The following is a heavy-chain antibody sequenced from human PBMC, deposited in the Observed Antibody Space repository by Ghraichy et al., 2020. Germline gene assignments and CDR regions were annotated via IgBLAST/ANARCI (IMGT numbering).Heavy chain of an antibody. Sequence: ASVKVSCKSSGYTFTNYALHWVRQAPGPSLEWMGWIIAGNGNTKYSQKFQDRVTITRDTSAATVYMELSSLSSEDTAIYFCTRCVSSGDYWPAFDIWAQGTMVTIS. CDR1: GYTFTNYA. CDR2: IIAGNGNT. D-gene: IGHD3-22*01. CDR3: TRCVSSGDYWPAFDI. J-gene: IGHJ3*02. V-gene: IGHV1-3*01.